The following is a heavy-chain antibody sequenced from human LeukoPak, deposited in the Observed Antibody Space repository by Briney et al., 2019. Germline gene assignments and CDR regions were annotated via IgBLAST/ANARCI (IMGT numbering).Heavy chain of an antibody. CDR2: ISASGGST. V-gene: IGHV3-23*01. D-gene: IGHD3-3*01. J-gene: IGHJ4*02. CDR3: ANLYDFWNGYFDY. Sequence: SAISASGGSTNYADSVKGRFTISRDNSKNTLYLQMNSLRAEDTAVYSCANLYDFWNGYFDYWGQGTLVTVSS.